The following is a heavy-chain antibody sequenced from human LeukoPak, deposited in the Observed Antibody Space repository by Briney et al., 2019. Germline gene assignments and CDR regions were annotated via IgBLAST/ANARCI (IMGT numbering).Heavy chain of an antibody. J-gene: IGHJ4*02. CDR1: GFTFTTFW. D-gene: IGHD3-22*01. CDR2: INHDGSST. Sequence: GGSLRLSCANSGFTFTTFWMHRVRQAPGKGLVWVSRINHDGSSTNYADSVKGRFTISRDNAKNTVFLQMNSLRAEDTAVYYCVRDWGNESSGYWQKYFDTWGQGTLVTVSS. V-gene: IGHV3-74*01. CDR3: VRDWGNESSGYWQKYFDT.